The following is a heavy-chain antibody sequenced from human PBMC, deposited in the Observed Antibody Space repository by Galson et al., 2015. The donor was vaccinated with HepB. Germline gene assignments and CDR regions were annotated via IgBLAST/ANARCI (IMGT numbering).Heavy chain of an antibody. D-gene: IGHD2/OR15-2a*01. Sequence: QSGAEVIKPGESLKISCKGSGSSFTNYWIGWVRQMPGKGLEWMGIIYPGDSDTRYTPSVQGQVTISADKSISAAYLQGSSLKATDTALYYCARQNTSFSGLLDPWGQGTLVTVSS. CDR3: ARQNTSFSGLLDP. V-gene: IGHV5-51*01. CDR2: IYPGDSDT. CDR1: GSSFTNYW. J-gene: IGHJ5*02.